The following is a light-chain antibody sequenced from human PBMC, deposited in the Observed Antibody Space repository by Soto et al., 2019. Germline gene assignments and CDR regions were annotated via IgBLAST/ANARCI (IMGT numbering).Light chain of an antibody. V-gene: IGKV3-20*01. Sequence: EIVLTQSPGTLSLSPGERATLSCRASQTVTSNYLAWYQRKPGQASRLLIYGASSRATDIPDRFSGSGSGTDFTLTITRLGPEDFAVSFCQQYAGSPSTFGQGTKVEIK. CDR3: QQYAGSPST. CDR2: GAS. CDR1: QTVTSNY. J-gene: IGKJ1*01.